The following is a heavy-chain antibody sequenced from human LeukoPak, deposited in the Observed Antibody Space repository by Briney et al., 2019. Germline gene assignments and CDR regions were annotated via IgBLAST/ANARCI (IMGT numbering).Heavy chain of an antibody. CDR3: ARDYKYSSSWYYFDY. CDR2: INAGNGNT. Sequence: ASVKVSCKASGYTFTSYAMHWVRQAPGQRLEWMGWINAGNGNTKYSQKFQGRVTITRDTSASTAYMELGSLRSEDTAVYYCARDYKYSSSWYYFDYWGQGTLVTASS. CDR1: GYTFTSYA. J-gene: IGHJ4*02. D-gene: IGHD6-13*01. V-gene: IGHV1-3*01.